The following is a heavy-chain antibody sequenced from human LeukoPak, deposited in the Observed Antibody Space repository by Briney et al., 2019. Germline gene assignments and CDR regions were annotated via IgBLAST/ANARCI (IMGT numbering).Heavy chain of an antibody. CDR2: IYSGGNT. D-gene: IGHD3-22*01. Sequence: GGSLRLSCAASGFTVSSNYMSWVRQAPGKGLEWVSFIYSGGNTYYADSVKGRFTISRDNSKNTLYLQMNSLRAEDTAVYYCARDHRPLNYCDTSGGFDVWGQGTMVTVSS. CDR3: ARDHRPLNYCDTSGGFDV. CDR1: GFTVSSNY. J-gene: IGHJ3*01. V-gene: IGHV3-66*01.